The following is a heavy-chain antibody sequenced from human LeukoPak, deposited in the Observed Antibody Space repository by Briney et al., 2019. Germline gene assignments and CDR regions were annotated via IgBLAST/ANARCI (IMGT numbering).Heavy chain of an antibody. J-gene: IGHJ4*02. V-gene: IGHV1-8*01. CDR2: MNPNSGNT. CDR1: GYTFTSYD. Sequence: ASVKVSCKASGYTFTSYDINWVRQATGQGLEWMGWMNPNSGNTGYAQKFQGRVTMTKNTSISTAYMELSSLRSDDTAVYYCARDRPLDNYYDSSGYIDYWGQGTLVTVSS. D-gene: IGHD3-22*01. CDR3: ARDRPLDNYYDSSGYIDY.